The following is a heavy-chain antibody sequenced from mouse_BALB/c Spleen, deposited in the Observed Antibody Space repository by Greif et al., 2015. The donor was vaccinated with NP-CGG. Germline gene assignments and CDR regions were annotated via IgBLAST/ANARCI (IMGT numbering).Heavy chain of an antibody. CDR1: GYAFTNYL. Sequence: VQLQQSGAELVRPGTSVKVSCKASGYAFTNYLIEWVKQRPGQGLEWIGVINPGSGGTNYNEKFKGKATLTADKSSSTAYMQLSSLTSDDSAVYFCARYYGNYDYFDYWGQGTTLTVSS. D-gene: IGHD2-1*01. V-gene: IGHV1-54*01. J-gene: IGHJ2*01. CDR2: INPGSGGT. CDR3: ARYYGNYDYFDY.